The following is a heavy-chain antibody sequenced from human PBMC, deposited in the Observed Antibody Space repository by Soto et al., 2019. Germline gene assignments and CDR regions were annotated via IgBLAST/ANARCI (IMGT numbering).Heavy chain of an antibody. CDR1: GFTFSSYA. D-gene: IGHD2-2*01. CDR3: ARDETVPAAIMSKRRYYYYMDV. CDR2: ISYDGSNK. J-gene: IGHJ6*03. V-gene: IGHV3-30-3*01. Sequence: QVQLVESGGGVVQPGRSLRLSCAASGFTFSSYAMHWVRQAPGKGLEWVAVISYDGSNKYYADSVKGRFTISRDNSKNTLYLQMNSLRAEDTAAYYCARDETVPAAIMSKRRYYYYMDVWGKGTTVTVSS.